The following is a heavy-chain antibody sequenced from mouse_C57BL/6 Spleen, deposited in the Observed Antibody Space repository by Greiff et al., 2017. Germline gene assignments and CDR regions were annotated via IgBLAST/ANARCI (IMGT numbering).Heavy chain of an antibody. J-gene: IGHJ3*01. CDR2: ISDGGSYT. CDR1: GFTFSSYA. CDR3: ARAESAWFAY. Sequence: EVKLMESGGGLVKPGGSLKLSCAASGFTFSSYAMSWVRQTPEKRLEWVATISDGGSYTYYPDNVKGRFTISSANAKNHLYLQMSHLKSEDTAMYYCARAESAWFAYWGQGTLVTVSA. V-gene: IGHV5-4*03.